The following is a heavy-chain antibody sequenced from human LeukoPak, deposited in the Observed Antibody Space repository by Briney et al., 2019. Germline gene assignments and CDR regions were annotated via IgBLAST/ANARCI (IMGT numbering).Heavy chain of an antibody. CDR1: GYIFTSYW. D-gene: IGHD3-3*01. CDR2: IYPGDSDT. Sequence: GESLKISCKGSGYIFTSYWIGWVRQMPGKGLEWMGIIYPGDSDTRYSPSFQGQVTISADKSISTAYLQWSSLKASDTAMYYCARIFTYYDFWSGYYNPYYFDYRGQGTLVAVSS. V-gene: IGHV5-51*01. J-gene: IGHJ4*02. CDR3: ARIFTYYDFWSGYYNPYYFDY.